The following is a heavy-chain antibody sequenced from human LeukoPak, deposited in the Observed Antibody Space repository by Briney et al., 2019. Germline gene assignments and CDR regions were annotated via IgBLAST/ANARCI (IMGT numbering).Heavy chain of an antibody. CDR2: IDQDGSDK. D-gene: IGHD5/OR15-5a*01. Sequence: PGGSLRLSCAASGFTFSTYDMHWVRQAPGKGLEWVANIDQDGSDKNYVGSVKGRFTISRDDAKNSLFLQMNSLRAEDTAVYYCARESTEDRPGSWGQGTLVTVSS. CDR1: GFTFSTYD. V-gene: IGHV3-7*01. CDR3: ARESTEDRPGS. J-gene: IGHJ5*02.